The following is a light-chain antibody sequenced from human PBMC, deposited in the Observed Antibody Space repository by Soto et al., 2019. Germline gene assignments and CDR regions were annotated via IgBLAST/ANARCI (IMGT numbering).Light chain of an antibody. CDR1: SSDVGGYNY. Sequence: QSALTQPPSASGSPGQSVTISCTGTSSDVGGYNYVSWYQQHPGKAPKLMIYEVSKRPSGVPDRFSGSNSGNTASLTVSGLQDEDEADYYCSSYAGSNNVVFGGGTKLTVL. CDR2: EVS. V-gene: IGLV2-8*01. CDR3: SSYAGSNNVV. J-gene: IGLJ2*01.